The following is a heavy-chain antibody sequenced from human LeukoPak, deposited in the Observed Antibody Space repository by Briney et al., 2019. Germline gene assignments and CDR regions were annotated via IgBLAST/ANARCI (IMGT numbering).Heavy chain of an antibody. V-gene: IGHV1-46*01. CDR3: ARGKGVMITFGGVMGY. D-gene: IGHD3-16*01. CDR2: INPSGGST. CDR1: GYTFTSYY. J-gene: IGHJ4*02. Sequence: ASVKVSCKASGYTFTSYYMHWVRQAPGQGLEWMGIINPSGGSTSYAQKFQGRVTITRDTSTSTVYMELSSLTSEDTAVYYCARGKGVMITFGGVMGYWGQGTLVTVSS.